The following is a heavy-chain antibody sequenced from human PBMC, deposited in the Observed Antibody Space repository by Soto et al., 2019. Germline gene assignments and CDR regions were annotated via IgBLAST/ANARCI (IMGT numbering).Heavy chain of an antibody. CDR3: ARDMVPGPTLGDGMDV. CDR1: GFTFSSYG. D-gene: IGHD3-16*01. J-gene: IGHJ6*02. CDR2: IWYDGSNK. Sequence: GGSLRLSCAASGFTFSSYGMHWVRQAPGKGLEWVAVIWYDGSNKYYADSVKGRFTISRDNSKNTLYLQMNSLRAEDTAVYYCARDMVPGPTLGDGMDVWGQGTTVTVSS. V-gene: IGHV3-33*01.